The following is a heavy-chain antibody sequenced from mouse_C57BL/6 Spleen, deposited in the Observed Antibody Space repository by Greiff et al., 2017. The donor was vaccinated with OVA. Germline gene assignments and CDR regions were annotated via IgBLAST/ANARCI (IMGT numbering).Heavy chain of an antibody. V-gene: IGHV1-82*01. CDR3: TRSRAGDYYDSSADSYYFDY. J-gene: IGHJ2*01. Sequence: VQLQQSGPELVKPGASVKISCKASGYAFSSSWMHWVKQRPGQGLEWIGRIYPGDGDTNYNGKFKGKATLTADKSSSTAYLQLSSLTSEDSAVYFSTRSRAGDYYDSSADSYYFDYWGKGTTLTVSS. D-gene: IGHD1-1*01. CDR1: GYAFSSSW. CDR2: IYPGDGDT.